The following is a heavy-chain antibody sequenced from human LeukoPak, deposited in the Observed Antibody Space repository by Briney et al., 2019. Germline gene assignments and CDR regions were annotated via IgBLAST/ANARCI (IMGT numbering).Heavy chain of an antibody. CDR3: ARVGRDGYTSDY. D-gene: IGHD5-24*01. V-gene: IGHV3-7*01. Sequence: WVANIKQDGSEKYYVDSVKGRFTISRDNAKNSLYLQMNSLRAEDTAVYYCARVGRDGYTSDYWGQGTLVTVSS. J-gene: IGHJ4*02. CDR2: IKQDGSEK.